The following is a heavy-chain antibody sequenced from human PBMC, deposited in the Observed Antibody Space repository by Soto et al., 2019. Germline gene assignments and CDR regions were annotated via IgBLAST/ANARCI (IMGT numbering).Heavy chain of an antibody. Sequence: QITLKESGPPLVKPTQTLTLTCIFSGFSFSADGVGVGWIRQPPGKALEWLALIYWDDDPRYRPSLKSRLTNTKNSXKXKVVLTMTNMDPLDTATYYCAHAFGGTSWPNDAFDVWGQGTVVTVSS. CDR2: IYWDDDP. V-gene: IGHV2-5*02. CDR1: GFSFSADGVG. CDR3: AHAFGGTSWPNDAFDV. D-gene: IGHD3-16*01. J-gene: IGHJ3*01.